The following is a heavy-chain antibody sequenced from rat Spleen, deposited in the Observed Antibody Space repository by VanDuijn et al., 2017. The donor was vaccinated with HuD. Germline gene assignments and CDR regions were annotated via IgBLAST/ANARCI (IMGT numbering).Heavy chain of an antibody. V-gene: IGHV5-20*01. CDR3: TTLGD. J-gene: IGHJ2*01. Sequence: EVQLVESGGGLVQPGRSMKLSCAASGFTFSNYDMAWVRQAPTKGLEWVASISYDGSSTYYRDSVKGRFTISRDNAKSTLYLQMDSLRSEDTATYNSTTLGDWGQGVMVTVSS. CDR1: GFTFSNYD. CDR2: ISYDGSST. D-gene: IGHD4-3*01.